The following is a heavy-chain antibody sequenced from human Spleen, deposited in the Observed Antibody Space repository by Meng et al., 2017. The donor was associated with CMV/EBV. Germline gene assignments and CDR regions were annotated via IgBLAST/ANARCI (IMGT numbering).Heavy chain of an antibody. J-gene: IGHJ4*02. CDR2: ITYGGDDT. V-gene: IGHV3-23*01. D-gene: IGHD2-15*01. CDR3: AKIRGEHCGGGSCYGFDY. CDR1: GFIFTNYD. Sequence: GESLKISCAVSGFIFTNYDMSWVRQAPGRGLEWISSITYGGDDTFYADSVKGRFTISRDNSKSLLYLHMNTLTADDTALYYCAKIRGEHCGGGSCYGFDYWGRGTLVTVSS.